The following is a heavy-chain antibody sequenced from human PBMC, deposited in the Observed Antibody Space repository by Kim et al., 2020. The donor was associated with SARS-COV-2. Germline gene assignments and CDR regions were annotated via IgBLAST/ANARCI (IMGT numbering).Heavy chain of an antibody. CDR3: ARGGSPPGAFDI. J-gene: IGHJ3*02. Sequence: YYAEAVKGRFTISRDNAKNSLYLQMNSLRAEDTAVYYCARGGSPPGAFDIWGQGTMVTVSS. V-gene: IGHV3-48*01.